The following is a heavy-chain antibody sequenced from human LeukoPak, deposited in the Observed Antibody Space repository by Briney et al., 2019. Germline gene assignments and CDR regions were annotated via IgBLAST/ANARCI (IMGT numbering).Heavy chain of an antibody. Sequence: SETLSLTCAVSGYSISSGYYWGWIRQPPGKGLEWIGNIYHSGSTYYNPSLKSRVTMSVDTSNNQFSLKLSSVTAADTAAYYCARDAESYDLWSGYSFDIWGQGTMVTVSS. CDR3: ARDAESYDLWSGYSFDI. D-gene: IGHD3-3*01. CDR2: IYHSGST. J-gene: IGHJ3*02. V-gene: IGHV4-38-2*02. CDR1: GYSISSGYY.